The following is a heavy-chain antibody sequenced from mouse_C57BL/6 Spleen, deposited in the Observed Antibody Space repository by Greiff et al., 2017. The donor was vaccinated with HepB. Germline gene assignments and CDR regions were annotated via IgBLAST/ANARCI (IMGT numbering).Heavy chain of an antibody. D-gene: IGHD1-1*01. Sequence: VKLQESGAELVKPGASVKMSCKASGYTFTSYWITWVKQRPGQGLEWIGDIYPGSGSTNYNEKFKSKATLTVDTSSSTAYMQLSSLTSEDSAVYYCARRYYYGSSYSWFAYWGQGTLVTVSA. CDR3: ARRYYYGSSYSWFAY. J-gene: IGHJ3*01. CDR1: GYTFTSYW. CDR2: IYPGSGST. V-gene: IGHV1-55*01.